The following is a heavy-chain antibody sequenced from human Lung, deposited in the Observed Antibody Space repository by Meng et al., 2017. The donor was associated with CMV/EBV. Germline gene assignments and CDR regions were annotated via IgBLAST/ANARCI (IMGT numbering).Heavy chain of an antibody. Sequence: GGSLRLSCPASGFTFSSYSMNWVRQAPGKGLEWVSSISSSSSYIYYADSVKGRFTISRDNAKNSLYLQMNSLRAEDTAVYYCARWERTAMDPYYYYGMDVWGQGTTVXVSS. CDR1: GFTFSSYS. CDR3: ARWERTAMDPYYYYGMDV. V-gene: IGHV3-21*04. D-gene: IGHD5-18*01. CDR2: ISSSSSYI. J-gene: IGHJ6*02.